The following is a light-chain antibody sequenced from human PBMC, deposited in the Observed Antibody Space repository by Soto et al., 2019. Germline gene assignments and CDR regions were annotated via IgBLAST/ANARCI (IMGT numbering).Light chain of an antibody. CDR3: SSHAGSSAFYV. J-gene: IGLJ1*01. Sequence: QSALAQPASVSGSPGQSITISCTGTSSDIGAYDYVSWYQQYPGRVPKLLIHEVTNRPSGVSDRFSGSKFGNTASLTISGLQTEDEADYYCSSHAGSSAFYVFGTGTKVTVL. CDR2: EVT. CDR1: SSDIGAYDY. V-gene: IGLV2-14*01.